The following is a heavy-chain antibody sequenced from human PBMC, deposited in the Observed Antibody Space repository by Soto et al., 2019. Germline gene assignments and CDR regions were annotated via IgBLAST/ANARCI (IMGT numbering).Heavy chain of an antibody. CDR2: TYYRSKWYN. CDR3: ARAGDYDSWSGYTSQYYYYGMDX. V-gene: IGHV6-1*01. CDR1: GDRVSSNRAA. D-gene: IGHD3-3*01. J-gene: IGHJ6*02. Sequence: HSQTLSLTCVISGDRVSSNRAAWNWIRQSPSIGLEWVGSTYYRSKWYNYYAVSLKSRMTINPDTSKNQFSLQLNSVTPEDTAVYYCARAGDYDSWSGYTSQYYYYGMDXWGQGTTVTVS.